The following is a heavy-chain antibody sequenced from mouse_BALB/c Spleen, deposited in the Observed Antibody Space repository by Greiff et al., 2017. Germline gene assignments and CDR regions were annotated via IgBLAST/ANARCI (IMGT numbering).Heavy chain of an antibody. CDR3: ARGGVRRVPYAMDY. J-gene: IGHJ4*01. V-gene: IGHV3-8*02. Sequence: VQLQQSGPSLVKPSQTLSLTCSVTGDSITSGYWNWIRKFPGNKLEYMGYISYSGSTYYNPSLKSRISITRDTSKNQYYLQLNSVTTEDTATYYCARGGVRRVPYAMDYWGQGTSVTVSS. CDR2: ISYSGST. D-gene: IGHD2-14*01. CDR1: GDSITSGY.